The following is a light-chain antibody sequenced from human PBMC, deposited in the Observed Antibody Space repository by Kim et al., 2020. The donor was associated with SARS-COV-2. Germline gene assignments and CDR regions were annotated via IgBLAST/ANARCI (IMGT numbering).Light chain of an antibody. J-gene: IGKJ1*01. V-gene: IGKV3-15*01. CDR2: GAS. Sequence: VPHGERATLALKASQTVNRNLVWYQQRPAQAPRLLIYGASTRATGIPARFSGRGAGTEFTLTISSLQSEDFVIYYCQQYESWPRTFGQGTKVDIK. CDR3: QQYESWPRT. CDR1: QTVNRN.